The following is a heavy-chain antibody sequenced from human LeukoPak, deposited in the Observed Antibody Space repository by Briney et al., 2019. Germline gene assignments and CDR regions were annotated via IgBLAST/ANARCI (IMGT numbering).Heavy chain of an antibody. CDR1: GGSISSSSYY. D-gene: IGHD6-6*01. J-gene: IGHJ4*02. CDR3: ARHSRYSSSLTKPYYFDY. V-gene: IGHV4-39*01. CDR2: IYYSGST. Sequence: PSETLSLTCTVSGGSISSSSYYWGWIRQPPGKGLEWIGSIYYSGSTYYNPSLKSRVTISVDTSKNQFSLKLSSVTAADTAVYYCARHSRYSSSLTKPYYFDYWGQGTLVTVSS.